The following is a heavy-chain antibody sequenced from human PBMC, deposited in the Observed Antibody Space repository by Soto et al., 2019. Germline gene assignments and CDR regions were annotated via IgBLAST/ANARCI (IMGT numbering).Heavy chain of an antibody. D-gene: IGHD1-1*01. V-gene: IGHV3-23*01. J-gene: IGHJ4*02. CDR2: FRGGSGAI. CDR1: GFSLGPYG. Sequence: QLLQSGGGLVQPGGSLRLSCAVSGFSLGPYGVTWVRQTPEKGLEWVTGFRGGSGAIFYADSGRGRFTISRDSSTAYLQMNTLRPEDTAVYFCARWNGFGDSWGQGSLVTVSS. CDR3: ARWNGFGDS.